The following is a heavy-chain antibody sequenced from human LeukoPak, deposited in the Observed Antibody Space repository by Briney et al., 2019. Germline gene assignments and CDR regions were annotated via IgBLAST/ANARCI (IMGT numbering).Heavy chain of an antibody. V-gene: IGHV1-18*01. D-gene: IGHD1-26*01. CDR1: GYTFTNHD. Sequence: ASVKVACKASGYTFTNHDISWVRQSPGQGLEGMGWISVYSGNANYAQGFQGRVTMTTDPYTSTAYMEMSSLRADDPAVYYCVRHGRAVTNVWFAPWGQGTLVSVSS. J-gene: IGHJ5*02. CDR3: VRHGRAVTNVWFAP. CDR2: ISVYSGNA.